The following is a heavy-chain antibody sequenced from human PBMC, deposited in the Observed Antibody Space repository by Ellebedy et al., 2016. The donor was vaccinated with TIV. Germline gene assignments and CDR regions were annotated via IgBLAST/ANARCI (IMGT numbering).Heavy chain of an antibody. V-gene: IGHV2-70*04. D-gene: IGHD1-26*01. CDR1: GFSLSTSGMR. J-gene: IGHJ4*02. Sequence: SGPTLVKPTQTLTLTCTFSGFSLSTSGMRVSWIRQPPGKALEWLARIDWDDDKFHSTSLKTRLTISKDTSKNQVVLTMTNMDPVDTATYYCARSGWGGLDYWGQGTLVTVSS. CDR2: IDWDDDK. CDR3: ARSGWGGLDY.